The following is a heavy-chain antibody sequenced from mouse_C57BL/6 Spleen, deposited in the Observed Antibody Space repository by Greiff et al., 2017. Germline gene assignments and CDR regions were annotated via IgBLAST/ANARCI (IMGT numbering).Heavy chain of an antibody. V-gene: IGHV5-6*01. CDR1: GFTFSSYG. CDR2: ISSGGSYT. J-gene: IGHJ4*01. Sequence: EVKLVESGGDLVKPGGSLKLSCAASGFTFSSYGMSWVRQTPDKRLEWVATISSGGSYTYYPDSVKGRFTISRDNAKNTLYLQMSSLKSEDTAMYYCARLTDYYAMDYWGQGTSVTVSS. CDR3: ARLTDYYAMDY.